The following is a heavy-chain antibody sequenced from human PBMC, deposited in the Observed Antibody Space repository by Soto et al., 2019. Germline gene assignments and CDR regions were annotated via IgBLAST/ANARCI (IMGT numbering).Heavy chain of an antibody. D-gene: IGHD2-2*01. CDR1: GGSISSYY. V-gene: IGHV4-59*01. CDR3: ARNGLGYCSSTSCSARFWSGYYNYYYGMDV. CDR2: IYYSGST. J-gene: IGHJ6*02. Sequence: SETLSLTCTVSGGSISSYYWSWIRQPPGKGLEWIGYIYYSGSTNYNPSLKSRVTISVDTSKNQFSLKLSSVTAADTAVYYCARNGLGYCSSTSCSARFWSGYYNYYYGMDVWGQGTTVTVS.